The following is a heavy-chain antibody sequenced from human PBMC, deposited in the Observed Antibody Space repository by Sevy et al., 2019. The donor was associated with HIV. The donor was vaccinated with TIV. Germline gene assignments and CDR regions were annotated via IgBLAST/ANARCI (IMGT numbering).Heavy chain of an antibody. D-gene: IGHD3-22*01. CDR3: ARDPRYYYDSTWYYGMDV. V-gene: IGHV3-7*01. CDR1: GFTFSSYW. CDR2: IKQDGSEK. Sequence: GGSLRLSCAASGFTFSSYWMSWVRQAPGKGLEWVANIKQDGSEKYYVDSVKGRFTISRDNAKNSLYLQMNSLRAEDTAVYYCARDPRYYYDSTWYYGMDVWGQGTTVTVSS. J-gene: IGHJ6*02.